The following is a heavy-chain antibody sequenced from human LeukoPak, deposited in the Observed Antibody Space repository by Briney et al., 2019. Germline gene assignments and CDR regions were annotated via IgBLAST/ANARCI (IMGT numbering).Heavy chain of an antibody. CDR2: ISTSTGNP. CDR1: GYSFTYYP. J-gene: IGHJ5*02. CDR3: ARYSRAPPLRFWSGYFRDPDDENWFDP. Sequence: GASVKVSCKASGYSFTYYPLNWVRQAPGQGLEWMGWISTSTGNPTYAQGFTGRFVFSLDTSVSTAYLQISSLKAEDTAVYYCARYSRAPPLRFWSGYFRDPDDENWFDPWGQGTLVTVSS. V-gene: IGHV7-4-1*02. D-gene: IGHD3-3*01.